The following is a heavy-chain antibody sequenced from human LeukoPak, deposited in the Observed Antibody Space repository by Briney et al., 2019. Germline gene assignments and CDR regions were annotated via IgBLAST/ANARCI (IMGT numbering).Heavy chain of an antibody. CDR3: TKYCSGGSCWSTL. CDR1: GFTFGDYA. J-gene: IGHJ4*02. V-gene: IGHV3-49*04. Sequence: GGSLRLSCTASGFTFGDYAMSWVRQAPGKGLEWVGFIRSKAYGGTTEYAASVKGRFTISRDDSKSIAYLQMNSLKTEDTAVYYCTKYCSGGSCWSTLWGQGTLVTVSS. D-gene: IGHD2-15*01. CDR2: IRSKAYGGTT.